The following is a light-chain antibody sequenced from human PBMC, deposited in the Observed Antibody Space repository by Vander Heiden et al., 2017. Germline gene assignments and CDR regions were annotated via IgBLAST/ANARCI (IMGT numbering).Light chain of an antibody. J-gene: IGLJ1*01. CDR1: SSDVVAYNY. CDR3: SSYTSSTILYV. V-gene: IGLV2-14*03. CDR2: DVT. Sequence: QSALTQPAHVSGSPGQWTTISCTGTSSDVVAYNYVSWYQQHPGKAPKLMIYDVTNRPSGVSDRFSGSKSGNTASLTISGLQAEDEADYYCSSYTSSTILYVFGTGTKVAVL.